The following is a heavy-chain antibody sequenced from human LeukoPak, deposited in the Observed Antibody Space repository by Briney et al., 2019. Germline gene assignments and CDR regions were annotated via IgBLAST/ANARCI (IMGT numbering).Heavy chain of an antibody. CDR3: ARSIIGTRSKFDY. CDR1: GGSISSGGYY. J-gene: IGHJ4*02. Sequence: SETLSLTCTVSGGSISSGGYYWSWIRQPPGKGLEWIGYISYSGSTNYNPSLKSRVTISLDTSKNQFALKLSSVTAADTAVYYCARSIIGTRSKFDYWGQGTLVTVSS. V-gene: IGHV4-61*08. D-gene: IGHD1/OR15-1a*01. CDR2: ISYSGST.